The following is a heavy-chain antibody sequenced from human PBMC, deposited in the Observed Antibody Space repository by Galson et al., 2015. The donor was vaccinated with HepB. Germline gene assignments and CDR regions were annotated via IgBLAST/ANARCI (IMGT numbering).Heavy chain of an antibody. J-gene: IGHJ4*02. D-gene: IGHD5-18*01. Sequence: SCAASGFTFSSSIMNWVRQAPGKGLEWVSYISISSSTIYYADSVKGRFTISRDNAKNSLYLQMNSLRDDDTAVYYCATVRGYSYGYDYWGQGTLVTVS. CDR2: ISISSSTI. CDR3: ATVRGYSYGYDY. V-gene: IGHV3-48*02. CDR1: GFTFSSSI.